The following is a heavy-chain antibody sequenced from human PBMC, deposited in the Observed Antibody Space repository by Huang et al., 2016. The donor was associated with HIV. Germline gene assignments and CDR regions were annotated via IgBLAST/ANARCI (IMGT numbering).Heavy chain of an antibody. Sequence: QVQLVQSGAEVKKPGASVKVSCKASGYSFSGYDMHWVRQAPGQGLEWMGCINPHSGDTIYAQRFQGSVTMTRDLSTSTAYMDLRRLRSDDTAMYYCVNVPGDIPYWGQGTLVTVSS. CDR3: VNVPGDIPY. CDR2: INPHSGDT. V-gene: IGHV1-2*02. CDR1: GYSFSGYD. J-gene: IGHJ4*02. D-gene: IGHD3-9*01.